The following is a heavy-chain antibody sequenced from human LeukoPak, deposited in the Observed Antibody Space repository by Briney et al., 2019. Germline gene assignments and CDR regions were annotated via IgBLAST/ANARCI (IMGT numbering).Heavy chain of an antibody. D-gene: IGHD1-7*01. CDR3: AREFLELRAFDI. V-gene: IGHV1-46*01. Sequence: ASVKDSFKASVYTFTSYYMHGVRQAPGQGLEWMGIISPSGGSTSYAQKFQSRVTMTRDMSTSTVYMELSSLRNEDTAVYYCAREFLELRAFDIWGQGTLVTVSS. CDR2: ISPSGGST. CDR1: VYTFTSYY. J-gene: IGHJ4*02.